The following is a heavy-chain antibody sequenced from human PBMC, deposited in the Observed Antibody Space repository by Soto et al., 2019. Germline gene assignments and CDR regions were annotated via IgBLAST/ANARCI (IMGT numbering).Heavy chain of an antibody. CDR3: ARERGDYYDSSGYPTDY. Sequence: QVQLVQSGAEVKKPGSSVKVSCKASGGTFSSYAISWVRQAPGQGLEWMGGIIPIFGTANYAQKFQGRVTITADKSTSTAYMALSSLRSEDTDVYYCARERGDYYDSSGYPTDYWGQGTLVTVSS. J-gene: IGHJ4*02. CDR1: GGTFSSYA. CDR2: IIPIFGTA. V-gene: IGHV1-69*06. D-gene: IGHD3-22*01.